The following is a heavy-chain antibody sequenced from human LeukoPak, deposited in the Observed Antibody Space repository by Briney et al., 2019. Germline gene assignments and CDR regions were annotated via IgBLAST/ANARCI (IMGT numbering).Heavy chain of an antibody. CDR2: IYYSGST. J-gene: IGHJ3*02. Sequence: PSETLSLTCTVSGGSISSSSYYWGWIRQPPGKGLEWIGSIYYSGSTNYNPSLKSRVTISVDTSKNQFSLKLSSVTAADTAVYYCARDWPYGSGSPYDAFDIWGQGTMVTVSS. D-gene: IGHD3-10*01. CDR1: GGSISSSSYY. V-gene: IGHV4-39*07. CDR3: ARDWPYGSGSPYDAFDI.